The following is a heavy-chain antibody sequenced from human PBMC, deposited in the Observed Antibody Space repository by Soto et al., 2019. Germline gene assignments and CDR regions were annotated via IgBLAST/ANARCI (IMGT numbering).Heavy chain of an antibody. D-gene: IGHD3-10*01. J-gene: IGHJ4*02. Sequence: AASVKVSCKASGYTFTSYGISWVRQAPGQGLEWMGWISAYNGNTNYAQKLQGRVTMTTDTSTSTAYMELRSLRSDETAVYYCARGGQFAIWFGELPEYYFDYWGQGTLVTVSS. CDR1: GYTFTSYG. CDR3: ARGGQFAIWFGELPEYYFDY. V-gene: IGHV1-18*01. CDR2: ISAYNGNT.